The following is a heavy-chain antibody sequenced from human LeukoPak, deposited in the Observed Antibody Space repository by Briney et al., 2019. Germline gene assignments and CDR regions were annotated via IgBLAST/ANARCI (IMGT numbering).Heavy chain of an antibody. J-gene: IGHJ4*02. CDR1: GFTFSSYG. CDR2: IRFDGSNK. V-gene: IGHV3-30*02. Sequence: GGSLRLSCAASGFTFSSYGMHWVRQAPGKGLEWVAFIRFDGSNKYYADSVKGRFTISRDNSKNTLYLQMNSLRAEDTAVYYCASHDSSGYYYFDYWGQGTLVTVSS. CDR3: ASHDSSGYYYFDY. D-gene: IGHD3-22*01.